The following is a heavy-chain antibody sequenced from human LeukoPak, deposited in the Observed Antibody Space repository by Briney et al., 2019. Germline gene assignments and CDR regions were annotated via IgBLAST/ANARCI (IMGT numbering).Heavy chain of an antibody. V-gene: IGHV5-51*01. Sequence: GESLKISCKISGYRLTDNWIGWVRQVPGKGLEWMGLIYPGDSDTRYSPSFQGQVTFSVDMSISTAYLQSSGLRASDTAIYYCVRFGLTSSLDYWGQGTLVTVSS. CDR2: IYPGDSDT. CDR3: VRFGLTSSLDY. CDR1: GYRLTDNW. J-gene: IGHJ4*02. D-gene: IGHD6-13*01.